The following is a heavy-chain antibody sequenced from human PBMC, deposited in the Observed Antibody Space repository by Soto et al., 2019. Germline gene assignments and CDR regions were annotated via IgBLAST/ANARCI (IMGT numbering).Heavy chain of an antibody. CDR3: AKDTYSSSPYYMDV. V-gene: IGHV3-9*01. J-gene: IGHJ6*03. CDR2: ISWNSGNI. D-gene: IGHD6-6*01. Sequence: EVQLVESGGGLVQPGRSLRLSCAASGFTFDDYAMHWVRQVPGKGLEWVSGISWNSGNIGYADYVKGRFTISRDNAKNSLYLQMNSLRVEDTALYYCAKDTYSSSPYYMDVWGKGTTVTVSS. CDR1: GFTFDDYA.